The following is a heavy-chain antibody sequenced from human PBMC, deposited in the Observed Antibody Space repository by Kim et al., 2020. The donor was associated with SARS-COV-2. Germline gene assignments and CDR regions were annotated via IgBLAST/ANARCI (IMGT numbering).Heavy chain of an antibody. CDR3: ARRLANRRRVFPKGDGFDF. CDR2: IWYDGTYK. J-gene: IGHJ3*01. D-gene: IGHD2-21*01. V-gene: IGHV3-33*01. Sequence: GGSLRLSCAASGFTFNSYGMHWVRQAPGKGLEWVAVIWYDGTYKYYEESVKGRFTISRDNSKNTLYLQMNSLRTEDTAVYYCARRLANRRRVFPKGDGFDFWGQGTMVSVAS. CDR1: GFTFNSYG.